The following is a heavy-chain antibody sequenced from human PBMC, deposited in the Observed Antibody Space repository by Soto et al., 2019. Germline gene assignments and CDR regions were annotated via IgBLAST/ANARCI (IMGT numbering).Heavy chain of an antibody. V-gene: IGHV3-7*04. CDR3: ARASS. J-gene: IGHJ4*01. CDR2: INQDGSEK. CDR1: GFSFSDSW. Sequence: XXSLRLSCDASGFSFSDSWMRWVPQAPGKGQEWVANINQDGSEKYYVDSVKGRFTISRGNAKNSTFLQMNSLRAEDTAVYYCARASSWGHGSLVTVSS.